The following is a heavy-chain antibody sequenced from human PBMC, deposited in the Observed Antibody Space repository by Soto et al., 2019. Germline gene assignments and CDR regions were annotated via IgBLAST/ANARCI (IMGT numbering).Heavy chain of an antibody. D-gene: IGHD3-16*01. J-gene: IGHJ2*01. V-gene: IGHV3-21*01. CDR2: ISSSSSYI. Sequence: EVQLVESGGGLVKPGGSLRLSCAASGFTFSSYSMNWVRQAPGKGLEWVSSISSSSSYIYYADSVKGRFTISRDNAKNSLDLQMNSLRAEDTAVYYCARDGGRRGGGYFDLWGRGTLVTVSS. CDR3: ARDGGRRGGGYFDL. CDR1: GFTFSSYS.